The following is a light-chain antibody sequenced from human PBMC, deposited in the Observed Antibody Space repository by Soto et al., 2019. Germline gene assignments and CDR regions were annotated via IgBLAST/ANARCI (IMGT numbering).Light chain of an antibody. Sequence: EIVLTQSPATLSLSPEERATLSCIASQSVSSYLAWYQQKPGQAPRLLIYDASNRATGIPARFSGSGSGTDFTLTISSLETEDFAVYYCQQRSNWPKITFGQGTRLEIK. V-gene: IGKV3-11*01. CDR2: DAS. CDR3: QQRSNWPKIT. CDR1: QSVSSY. J-gene: IGKJ5*01.